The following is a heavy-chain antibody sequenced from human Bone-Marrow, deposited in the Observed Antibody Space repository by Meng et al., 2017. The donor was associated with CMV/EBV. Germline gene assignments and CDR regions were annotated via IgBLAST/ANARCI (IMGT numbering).Heavy chain of an antibody. CDR3: AGQEGGYDFWSGYPLYYYYGKDV. CDR2: IVVGSGNT. Sequence: SVKVSCKASGFTFTSSAVQWVRQARGQRLEWIGWIVVGSGNTNYAQKFQERVTITRDMSTSTAYMELSSLRSEDTAVYYCAGQEGGYDFWSGYPLYYYYGKDVWGQGTTVAVSS. V-gene: IGHV1-58*01. CDR1: GFTFTSSA. J-gene: IGHJ6*02. D-gene: IGHD3-3*01.